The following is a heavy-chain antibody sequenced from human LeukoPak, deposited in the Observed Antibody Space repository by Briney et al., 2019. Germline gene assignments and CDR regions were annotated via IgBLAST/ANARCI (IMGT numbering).Heavy chain of an antibody. V-gene: IGHV1-18*01. CDR1: GYTFTSYG. Sequence: ASVKVSCKASGYTFTSYGISWVRQAPGQGLEWMGWISAYNGNTNYAQKLQGRVTMTTDTSTSTAYMELRSLRSDDTAVYYCARVVTTVTTLLYYFDYWGQGTLVTVSS. CDR3: ARVVTTVTTLLYYFDY. D-gene: IGHD4-11*01. J-gene: IGHJ4*02. CDR2: ISAYNGNT.